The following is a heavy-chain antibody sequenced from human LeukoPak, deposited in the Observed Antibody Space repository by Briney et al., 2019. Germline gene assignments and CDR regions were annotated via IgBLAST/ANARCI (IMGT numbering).Heavy chain of an antibody. V-gene: IGHV4-4*02. CDR1: GGSPTGSNW. Sequence: SETLSLTRAVSGGSPTGSNWWTWVRQPPGKGLEWIGEIYHSGSTNYNPSLMSRVTISVDKSKNQFSLKLSSVTAADTAMYYCAGLVVAAATSGIFDIWGQGTMVTVSS. CDR3: AGLVVAAATSGIFDI. D-gene: IGHD2-15*01. J-gene: IGHJ3*02. CDR2: IYHSGST.